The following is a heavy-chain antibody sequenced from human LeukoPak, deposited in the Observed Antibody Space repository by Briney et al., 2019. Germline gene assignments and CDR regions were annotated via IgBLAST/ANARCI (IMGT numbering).Heavy chain of an antibody. Sequence: GGSLRLSCAASGFTFSNFWMAWVRQVPGKGPEWVADIKLDGSATYYLDSVKGRFTISRDNAKNPLYLQMNSLRAEDTAVYYCAELGITMIGGVWGKGTTVTISS. CDR3: AELGITMIGGV. D-gene: IGHD3-10*02. CDR1: GFTFSNFW. CDR2: IKLDGSAT. V-gene: IGHV3-7*01. J-gene: IGHJ6*04.